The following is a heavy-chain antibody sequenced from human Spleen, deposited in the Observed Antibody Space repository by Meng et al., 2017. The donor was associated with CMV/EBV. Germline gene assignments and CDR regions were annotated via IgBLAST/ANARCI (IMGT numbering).Heavy chain of an antibody. CDR3: ARAYDYVWGSYRSNIDY. CDR1: GFTFSSYS. Sequence: EVQLVESGGGLVKPGGFLILPCSASGFTFSSYSMNWVRQAPGKGLEWVSSISSSSSYIYYADSVKGRFTISRDNAKNSLYLQMNSLRAEDTAVYYCARAYDYVWGSYRSNIDYWGQGTLVTVSS. J-gene: IGHJ4*02. D-gene: IGHD3-16*02. V-gene: IGHV3-21*01. CDR2: ISSSSSYI.